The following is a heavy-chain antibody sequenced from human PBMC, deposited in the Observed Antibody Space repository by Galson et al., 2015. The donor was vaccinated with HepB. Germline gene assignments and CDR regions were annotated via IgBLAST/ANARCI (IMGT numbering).Heavy chain of an antibody. Sequence: TLSLTCTVSGGSISSGTYYWNWIRQPAERGLEWLGRIYSSGTTNYRPSLESRLAILEDTAQNQFSLRLNSVTASDTAVYYCARGETGWLYGTGSRLDYWGQGILVTVSS. J-gene: IGHJ4*02. CDR1: GGSISSGTYY. CDR3: ARGETGWLYGTGSRLDY. V-gene: IGHV4-61*02. D-gene: IGHD3-10*01. CDR2: IYSSGTT.